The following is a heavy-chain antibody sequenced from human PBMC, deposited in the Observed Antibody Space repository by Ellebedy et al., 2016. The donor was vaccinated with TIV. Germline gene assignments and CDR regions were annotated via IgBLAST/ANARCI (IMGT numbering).Heavy chain of an antibody. V-gene: IGHV3-23*01. Sequence: GGSLRLXXAASGFTFSTYAMSWVRQAPGKGLEWVSAISGSGRNTYYADSVKGRFTISRDNAKNSLYLQMTSLRSEDTAVYYCARAYSGSYYHDAFDIWGQGTVVTVSS. D-gene: IGHD1-26*01. J-gene: IGHJ3*02. CDR2: ISGSGRNT. CDR3: ARAYSGSYYHDAFDI. CDR1: GFTFSTYA.